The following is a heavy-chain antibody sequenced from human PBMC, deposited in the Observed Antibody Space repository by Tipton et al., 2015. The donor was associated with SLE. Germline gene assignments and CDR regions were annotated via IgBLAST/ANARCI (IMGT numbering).Heavy chain of an antibody. CDR1: GYTFTDYY. J-gene: IGHJ4*02. CDR3: ARGILVGSGWYYFDY. D-gene: IGHD6-19*01. Sequence: QSGAEVKKPGASVKVSCKASGYTFTDYYIHWMRQATGQGLEWMGWMSPNSGNTGYAQKFQGRVTMTRNTSISTAYMELSSLRSEDTAVYYCARGILVGSGWYYFDYWGQGTLVTVSS. CDR2: MSPNSGNT. V-gene: IGHV1-8*02.